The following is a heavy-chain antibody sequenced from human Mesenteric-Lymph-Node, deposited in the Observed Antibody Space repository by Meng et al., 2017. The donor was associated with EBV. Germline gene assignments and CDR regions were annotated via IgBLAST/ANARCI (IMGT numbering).Heavy chain of an antibody. CDR3: ARVFPDLDY. Sequence: QLQQGGAGLLKPSETLSLTCAVYGGSFSGYYWSWIRQPPGKGLEWIGEINHSGSTNYNPSLKSRVTISVDTSKNQFSLKLSSVTAADTAVYYCARVFPDLDYWGQGTLVTVSS. CDR1: GGSFSGYY. J-gene: IGHJ4*02. CDR2: INHSGST. V-gene: IGHV4-34*01.